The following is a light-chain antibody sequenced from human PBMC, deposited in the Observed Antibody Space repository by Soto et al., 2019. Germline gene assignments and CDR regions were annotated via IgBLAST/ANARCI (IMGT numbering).Light chain of an antibody. CDR3: HQLNSYPLT. CDR2: AAS. V-gene: IGKV1-9*01. J-gene: IGKJ3*01. CDR1: QGISSY. Sequence: DIQLTQSPSFLSASVGDRVTITCRACQGISSYLAWYQQKPGKAPKLLIYAASTLQSGVPSRFSGSGSGTEFTLTISSLQPEDFATYYCHQLNSYPLTFGPGTKVDI.